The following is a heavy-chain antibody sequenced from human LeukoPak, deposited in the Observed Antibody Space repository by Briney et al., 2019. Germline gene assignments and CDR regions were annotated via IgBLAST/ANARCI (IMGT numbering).Heavy chain of an antibody. V-gene: IGHV1-69*13. CDR1: GGTFSSYA. D-gene: IGHD3-10*01. CDR3: ARSIPRTPMIGFGELLSGGPPFYYYYMDV. CDR2: IIPIFGTA. J-gene: IGHJ6*03. Sequence: ASVKVSCKASGGTFSSYAISWVRQAPGQGLEWMGGIIPIFGTANYAQKFQGRVTITADESTSTAYMELSSLRSEDTAVYYCARSIPRTPMIGFGELLSGGPPFYYYYMDVWGKGTTVTISS.